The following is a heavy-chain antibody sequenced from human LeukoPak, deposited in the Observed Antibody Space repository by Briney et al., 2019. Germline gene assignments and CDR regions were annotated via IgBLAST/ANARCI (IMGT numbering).Heavy chain of an antibody. CDR1: GGSISGYY. CDR3: ARDETHFYGSGSSNWFDP. D-gene: IGHD3-10*01. CDR2: IYYSGTT. V-gene: IGHV4-59*12. J-gene: IGHJ5*02. Sequence: SETLSLTCSVSGGSISGYYWSWIRQPPGKGLEWIGYIYYSGTTIYNPSLKSRLTISLDTSKNQFSLNLSPVTAADTAVYYCARDETHFYGSGSSNWFDPWGQGTLVTVSS.